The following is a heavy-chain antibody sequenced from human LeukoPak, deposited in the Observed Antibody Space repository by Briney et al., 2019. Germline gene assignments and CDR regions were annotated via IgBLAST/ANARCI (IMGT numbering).Heavy chain of an antibody. J-gene: IGHJ4*02. Sequence: SETLSLTCTVSGYSITRGYYWGWIRQPPGKGLEWIGSVHPSGSTYSNSSLKSRVTISRDTSRNQFSLRLSSVTAADTAVYYCASLVGYCDDGNCYFFDHWVQATLVNVSS. CDR1: GYSITRGYY. CDR2: VHPSGST. V-gene: IGHV4-38-2*02. D-gene: IGHD2-15*01. CDR3: ASLVGYCDDGNCYFFDH.